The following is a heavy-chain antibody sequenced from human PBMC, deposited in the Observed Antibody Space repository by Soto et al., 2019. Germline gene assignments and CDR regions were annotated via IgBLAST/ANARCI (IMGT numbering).Heavy chain of an antibody. CDR3: ARSIVVVTALDY. CDR2: INAGNGNT. Sequence: QVQLVQSGAEEKKPGASVKVSCKASGYTFTSYAMHWVRQAPGQSVEWMGWINAGNGNTKYSQKFQGRVTITRDTSASTAYMELSSLRSEDTAVYYCARSIVVVTALDYWGQGTLVTVSS. V-gene: IGHV1-3*05. J-gene: IGHJ4*02. CDR1: GYTFTSYA. D-gene: IGHD2-21*02.